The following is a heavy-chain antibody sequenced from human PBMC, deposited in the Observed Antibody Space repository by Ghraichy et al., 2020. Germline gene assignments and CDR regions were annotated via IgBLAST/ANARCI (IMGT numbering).Heavy chain of an antibody. Sequence: GGSLRLSCAASGFTFSSYAMSWVRQAPGKGLEWVSGIGTSGGNTYYADSVKGRFTISRDNSKSTLYLQMNSLRAEDTAVYYCAKGGPYSSSSEHNWFDPWGQGTLVTVSS. D-gene: IGHD6-13*01. CDR1: GFTFSSYA. CDR2: IGTSGGNT. V-gene: IGHV3-23*01. CDR3: AKGGPYSSSSEHNWFDP. J-gene: IGHJ5*02.